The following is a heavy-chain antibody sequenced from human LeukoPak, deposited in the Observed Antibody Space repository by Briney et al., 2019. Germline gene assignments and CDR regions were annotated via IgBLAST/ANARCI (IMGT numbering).Heavy chain of an antibody. CDR1: GFTFSSYS. CDR3: ARMSGSSGWYDPPKAFDN. V-gene: IGHV3-21*01. Sequence: GGSLRLSCAASGFTFSSYSMNWVRQAPGKGLEWVSSINSSSSYIYYADSVKGRFTISRDNAKNSLYLQMNSLRAEDTAVYYCARMSGSSGWYDPPKAFDNRGQGTMGTGSS. D-gene: IGHD6-19*01. CDR2: INSSSSYI. J-gene: IGHJ3*02.